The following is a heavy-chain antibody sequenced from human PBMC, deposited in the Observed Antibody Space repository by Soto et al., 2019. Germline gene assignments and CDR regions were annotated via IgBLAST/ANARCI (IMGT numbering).Heavy chain of an antibody. CDR3: AKAPIGVVPAAIWFDP. V-gene: IGHV3-23*01. CDR1: GFTLNSYA. D-gene: IGHD2-2*01. Sequence: GGSLGLSCAASGFTLNSYAMSWVRQAPGKGLEWVSAISGSGGSTYYADSVKGRFTISRDNSKNTLYLQMNSLRAEDTAVYYCAKAPIGVVPAAIWFDPWGQGTLVTVSS. CDR2: ISGSGGST. J-gene: IGHJ5*02.